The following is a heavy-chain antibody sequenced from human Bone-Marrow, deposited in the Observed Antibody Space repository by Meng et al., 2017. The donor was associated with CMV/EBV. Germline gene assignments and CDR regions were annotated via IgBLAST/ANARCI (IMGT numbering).Heavy chain of an antibody. V-gene: IGHV3-7*01. Sequence: GESLKISCAASGFTFGNYWMTWVRQAPGKGLEWVANIKQDGSEKYYVDSVKGRFTISRDNTKNSLYLQMNSLRAEDTAVFYCAKFVVVPAATDYWGQGTLVTVAS. CDR3: AKFVVVPAATDY. CDR1: GFTFGNYW. CDR2: IKQDGSEK. D-gene: IGHD2-2*01. J-gene: IGHJ4*02.